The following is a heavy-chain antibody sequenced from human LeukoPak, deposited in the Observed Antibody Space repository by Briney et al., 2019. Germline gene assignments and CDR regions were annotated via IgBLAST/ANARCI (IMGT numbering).Heavy chain of an antibody. V-gene: IGHV1-18*01. Sequence: GASVKLSCKGSGYTFTSFGFSWVRQAPRQGLEWMGWISAYNGNTNYAQKFQDRVSMTADASTSTAYMELRSLSSDDTAIYYCARGDKYFYYYMDVWGKGTTVTVSS. CDR1: GYTFTSFG. CDR2: ISAYNGNT. CDR3: ARGDKYFYYYMDV. D-gene: IGHD2-15*01. J-gene: IGHJ6*03.